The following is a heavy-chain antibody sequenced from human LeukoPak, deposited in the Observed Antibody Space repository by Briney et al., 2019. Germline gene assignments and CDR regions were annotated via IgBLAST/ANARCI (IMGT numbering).Heavy chain of an antibody. CDR2: INPSGGST. CDR3: ARDVDYGGNSGEYSDY. V-gene: IGHV1-46*01. Sequence: ASVKVSCKASGYTFTSYYMHWVRQAPGQGLEWMGIINPSGGSTSYAQKFQGRVTMTRDMSTSTVYMELSSLRSEDTAVYYCARDVDYGGNSGEYSDYWGQGTLVTVSS. CDR1: GYTFTSYY. J-gene: IGHJ4*02. D-gene: IGHD4-23*01.